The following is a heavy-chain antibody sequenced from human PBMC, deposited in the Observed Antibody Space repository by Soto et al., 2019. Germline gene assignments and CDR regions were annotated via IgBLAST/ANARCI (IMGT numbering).Heavy chain of an antibody. CDR3: ARDLGNAPGITGTTYYYGMDV. J-gene: IGHJ6*02. D-gene: IGHD1-7*01. Sequence: ASVKVSCKASGYTFTSYGISWVRQAPGQGLEWMGWISAYNGNTNYAQKFQGRVTITADESTSTAYMELSSLRSEDTAVYYCARDLGNAPGITGTTYYYGMDVWGQRTKVTVSS. CDR1: GYTFTSYG. CDR2: ISAYNGNT. V-gene: IGHV1-18*01.